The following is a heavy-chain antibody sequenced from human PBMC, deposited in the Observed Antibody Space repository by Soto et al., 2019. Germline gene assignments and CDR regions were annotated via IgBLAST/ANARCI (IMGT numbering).Heavy chain of an antibody. J-gene: IGHJ4*02. V-gene: IGHV4-39*02. CDR3: ARDDGDYQFDY. Sequence: QLQLQESGPGLVRPSETLSLTCTVSGGSLSSSSYYWVWIRQPPGKGLERIGNIYYRGTTYYNPSLKSRVTISVDTSKNQFSLKLASVTAADTAVYYCARDDGDYQFDYWGQGTLVTVSS. CDR1: GGSLSSSSYY. D-gene: IGHD4-17*01. CDR2: IYYRGTT.